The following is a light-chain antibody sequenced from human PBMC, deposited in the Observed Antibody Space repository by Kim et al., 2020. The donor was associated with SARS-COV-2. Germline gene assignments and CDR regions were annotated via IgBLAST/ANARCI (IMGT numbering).Light chain of an antibody. CDR3: QVWDSSSDQ. CDR2: SDS. Sequence: SYVLTQSPSVSVAPGKTARITCGGNNIGSKSVHWYQQKPGQAPEVIIYSDSDRPSGIPERFSGSNSGNTATLTISRVEAGDEADYYCQVWDSSSDQFGGGTQLTVL. V-gene: IGLV3-21*04. CDR1: NIGSKS. J-gene: IGLJ3*02.